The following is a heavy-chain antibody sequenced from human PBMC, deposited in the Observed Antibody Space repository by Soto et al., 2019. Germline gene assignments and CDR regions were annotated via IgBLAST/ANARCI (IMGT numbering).Heavy chain of an antibody. Sequence: EVQLMESGGGLVQPGGSLRLSCAASGFTFSNYAMNWVRQAPGKGLEWVSGISGSGDSTYYGDSVKGRFTISRDNSKNTLFLQMNSLGAEDTAVCYCAKLPGYHCYSHTDVWGKGTTVTVSS. V-gene: IGHV3-23*01. CDR2: ISGSGDST. CDR1: GFTFSNYA. J-gene: IGHJ6*03. CDR3: AKLPGYHCYSHTDV.